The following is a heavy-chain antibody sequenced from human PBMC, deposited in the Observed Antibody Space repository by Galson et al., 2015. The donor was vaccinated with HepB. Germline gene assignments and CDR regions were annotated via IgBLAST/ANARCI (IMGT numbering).Heavy chain of an antibody. V-gene: IGHV3-33*01. CDR2: IWFDGRKD. Sequence: SLRLSCAASGFTFSSYGMHWVRQAPGKGLEWVALIWFDGRKDYYADSVKGRFAISRDNSNNILYPQMNNLRAEDTAVYYCVREDVVEGWFFDLWGRGTLVSVSS. CDR1: GFTFSSYG. CDR3: VREDVVEGWFFDL. D-gene: IGHD2-15*01. J-gene: IGHJ2*01.